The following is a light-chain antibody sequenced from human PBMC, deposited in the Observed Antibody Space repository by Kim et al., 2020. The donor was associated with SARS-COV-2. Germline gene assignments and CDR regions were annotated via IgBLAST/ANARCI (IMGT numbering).Light chain of an antibody. J-gene: IGLJ2*01. CDR1: NIGSKS. Sequence: SYELTRPPSVSVAPGKTARITCGGNNIGSKSVHWYQQKPGQAPVLVIYYDSDRPSGIPERFSGSNSGNTATLTISRVEAGDEADYYCQVWDSSSDPHVVF. CDR2: YDS. V-gene: IGLV3-21*04. CDR3: QVWDSSSDPHVV.